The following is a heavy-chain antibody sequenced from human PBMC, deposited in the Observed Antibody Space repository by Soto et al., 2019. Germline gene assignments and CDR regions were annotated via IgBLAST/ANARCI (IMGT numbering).Heavy chain of an antibody. CDR1: GCYISKYY. V-gene: IGHV4-59*01. J-gene: IGHJ4*02. D-gene: IGHD6-19*01. CDR3: ARSYATGWFSFDY. Sequence: SETLSLTCTVFGCYISKYYWNWIRQPPGKEQEWIGYIYYDASSNYNPSLKSRVTMSVDTSKDQFSLKLSSVAAADTAVYYCARSYATGWFSFDYWGQGSLVTVSS. CDR2: IYYDASS.